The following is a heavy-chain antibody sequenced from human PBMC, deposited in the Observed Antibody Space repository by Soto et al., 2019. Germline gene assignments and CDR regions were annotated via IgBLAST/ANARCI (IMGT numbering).Heavy chain of an antibody. J-gene: IGHJ4*02. CDR2: IYYSGTT. CDR1: GGSITTGGHF. CDR3: ARAVSGPPLDS. Sequence: SETLSLTCTVSGGSITTGGHFWSWIRQYPGKGLEWIGYIYYSGTTHYNPSLKSRVTISIDTSRKQFSLNLRSVTAADTAVYLCARAVSGPPLDSWGPGPLVTAPS. V-gene: IGHV4-31*03. D-gene: IGHD1-26*01.